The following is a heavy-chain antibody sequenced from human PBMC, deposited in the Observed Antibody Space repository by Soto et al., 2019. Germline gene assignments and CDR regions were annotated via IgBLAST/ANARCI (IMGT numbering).Heavy chain of an antibody. CDR3: AKVGDWNYAFDF. V-gene: IGHV3-30*18. CDR1: GFTFSRYG. J-gene: IGHJ4*02. CDR2: ISYDGSNK. Sequence: QVQLVESGGGVVQPGRSLRLSCAASGFTFSRYGMHWVRQAPGKGLEWVAVISYDGSNKYYADSVKGRFTISRDNSKNTLYLQMNSLRAEDTAVYYCAKVGDWNYAFDFWGQGTLVTVSS. D-gene: IGHD1-7*01.